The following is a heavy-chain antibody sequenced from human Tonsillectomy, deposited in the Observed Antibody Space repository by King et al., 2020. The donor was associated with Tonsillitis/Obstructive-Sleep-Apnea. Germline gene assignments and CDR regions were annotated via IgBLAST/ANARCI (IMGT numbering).Heavy chain of an antibody. CDR2: IRSKTYGGTT. D-gene: IGHD6-19*01. CDR3: TRLRTEAGLNFDY. Sequence: VQLVESGGGLLQPGRSLRVSCTASGFTFGDYAMSWVRQAPGKGLEWVGFIRSKTYGGTTQYAASVRGRLTISRDDSKSIAYLQMNSLKTEDTAVYYCTRLRTEAGLNFDYWGQGTLVTVSS. J-gene: IGHJ4*02. V-gene: IGHV3-49*04. CDR1: GFTFGDYA.